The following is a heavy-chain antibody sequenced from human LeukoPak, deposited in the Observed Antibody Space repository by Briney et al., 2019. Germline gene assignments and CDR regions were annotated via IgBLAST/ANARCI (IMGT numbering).Heavy chain of an antibody. V-gene: IGHV1-46*01. CDR3: ASLKNYYDSSGYLVTDAFDI. D-gene: IGHD3-22*01. Sequence: RASVKVSCKASGYTFTSYYMHWVRQAPGQGLEWMGIINPSGGSTSYAQKFQGRVTMTRDMSTSTAYMELRSLKSDDTAAYYCASLKNYYDSSGYLVTDAFDIWGQGTMVTVSS. CDR2: INPSGGST. J-gene: IGHJ3*02. CDR1: GYTFTSYY.